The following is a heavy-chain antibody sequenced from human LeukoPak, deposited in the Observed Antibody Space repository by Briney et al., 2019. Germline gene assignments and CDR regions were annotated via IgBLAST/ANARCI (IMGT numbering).Heavy chain of an antibody. J-gene: IGHJ2*01. CDR3: ARGNHLHWYFDL. Sequence: SETLSLTCTVSGGSISSYYWSWIRQPPGKGLEWIGYIYHSGSTNYNPSLKSRVTISVDTSKNQFSLKLSSVTAADTAVYYCARGNHLHWYFDLWGRGTLVTVSS. CDR2: IYHSGST. V-gene: IGHV4-59*01. D-gene: IGHD1-14*01. CDR1: GGSISSYY.